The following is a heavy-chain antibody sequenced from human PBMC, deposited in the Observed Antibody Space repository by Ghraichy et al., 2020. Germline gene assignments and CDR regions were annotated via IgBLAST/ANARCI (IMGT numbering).Heavy chain of an antibody. D-gene: IGHD1-14*01. CDR1: SLPVSTYW. CDR3: ARDNTGNLIDY. V-gene: IGHV3-74*01. CDR2: INGDGSAT. J-gene: IGHJ4*02. Sequence: LTCAASSLPVSTYWMHWVRQAPGKGLEWAALINGDGSATSYADSVKGRFTISRDNAKNTVFLQMNSLTAEDTALYYCARDNTGNLIDYWGQGTLVTVSS.